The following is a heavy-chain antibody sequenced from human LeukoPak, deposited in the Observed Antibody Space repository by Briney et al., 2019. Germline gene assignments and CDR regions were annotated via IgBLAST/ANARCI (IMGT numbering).Heavy chain of an antibody. J-gene: IGHJ4*02. V-gene: IGHV3-49*04. CDR2: IRSKAYGGTT. CDR1: GFTFDDYA. CDR3: TRASPSYHIVATTFDY. D-gene: IGHD5-12*01. Sequence: PGGSLRLSCAASGFTFDDYAMHWVRQAPGKGLEWVGFIRSKAYGGTTEYAASVKGRFTISRDDSKSIAYLQMNSLKTEDTAVYYCTRASPSYHIVATTFDYWGQGTLVTVSS.